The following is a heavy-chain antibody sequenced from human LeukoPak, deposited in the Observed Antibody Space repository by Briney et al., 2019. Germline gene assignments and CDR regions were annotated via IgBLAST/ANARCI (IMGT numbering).Heavy chain of an antibody. CDR1: GFTFSSYA. V-gene: IGHV3-23*01. J-gene: IGHJ4*02. CDR2: ISGSGGST. CDR3: AKAGYSSSWYGNY. Sequence: PGGSLRLSCAASGFTFSSYAMSWVRQAPGKGPEWVSAISGSGGSTYYADSVKGRFTISRDNSKNTLYLQMNSLRAEDTAVYYCAKAGYSSSWYGNYWGQGTLVTVSS. D-gene: IGHD6-13*01.